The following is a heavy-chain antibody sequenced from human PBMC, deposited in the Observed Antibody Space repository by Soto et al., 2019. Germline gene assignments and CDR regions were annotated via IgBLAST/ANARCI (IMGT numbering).Heavy chain of an antibody. Sequence: GGSLRLSCAASGFTFSSYGMHWVRQAPGKGLEWVAVIWYDGSNKYYADSVKGRFTISRDNSKNTLYLQMNSLRAEDTAVYYCARDSDYYDSSGYWTPLGYWGQGTLVTVSS. CDR2: IWYDGSNK. V-gene: IGHV3-33*01. J-gene: IGHJ4*02. CDR3: ARDSDYYDSSGYWTPLGY. CDR1: GFTFSSYG. D-gene: IGHD3-22*01.